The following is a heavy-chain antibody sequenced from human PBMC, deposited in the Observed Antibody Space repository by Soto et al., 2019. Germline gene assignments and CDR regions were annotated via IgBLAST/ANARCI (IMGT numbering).Heavy chain of an antibody. D-gene: IGHD3-22*01. CDR1: GGSIRCGDYY. V-gene: IGHV4-30-4*01. CDR3: AREDMGYDSSGYLGPSDY. CDR2: IYYSGST. J-gene: IGHJ4*02. Sequence: SETLSLTCTVSGGSIRCGDYYWSWIRQPPGKGLEWIGYIYYSGSTYYNPSLKSRVTISVDTSKNQFSLKLSSVTAADTAVYYCAREDMGYDSSGYLGPSDYWGQGTLVTVSS.